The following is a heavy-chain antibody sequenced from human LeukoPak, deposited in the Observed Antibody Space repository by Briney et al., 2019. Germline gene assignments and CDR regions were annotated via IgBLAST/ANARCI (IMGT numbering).Heavy chain of an antibody. CDR3: AKTSPYRSSWYGGNDY. V-gene: IGHV3-23*01. CDR2: ISGSGTST. D-gene: IGHD6-13*01. Sequence: PGGSLRLSCAASGFTFSNYAMSWVRQSPGKGLEWVSAISGSGTSTYYADSVKGRFTISRDISKSTLYLQMNSLRAEDTAIYYCAKTSPYRSSWYGGNDYWGQGTLVTISS. CDR1: GFTFSNYA. J-gene: IGHJ4*02.